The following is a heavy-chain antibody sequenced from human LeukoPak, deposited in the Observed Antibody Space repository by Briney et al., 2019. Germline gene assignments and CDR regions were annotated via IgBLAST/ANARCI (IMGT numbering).Heavy chain of an antibody. Sequence: GGSLRLSCAASGFTFSNYGMHWVRQAPGKGLEWVAFIRYDGSNKYYADSVKGRFTISRDNSKNTLYLQMNSLRAEDMAVYYCARDREGASGYFDYWGQGTLVTVSS. CDR2: IRYDGSNK. D-gene: IGHD1-26*01. J-gene: IGHJ4*02. CDR1: GFTFSNYG. V-gene: IGHV3-30*02. CDR3: ARDREGASGYFDY.